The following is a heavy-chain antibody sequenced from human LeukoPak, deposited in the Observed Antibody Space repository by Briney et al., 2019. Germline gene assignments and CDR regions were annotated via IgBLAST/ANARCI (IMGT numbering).Heavy chain of an antibody. CDR3: AKDLSGPRGYYYYGMDV. V-gene: IGHV3-23*01. D-gene: IGHD3-10*01. CDR2: ISGSGGST. Sequence: SGGSLRLSCAASGFTFSSYAMSWVRQAPGKGLEWVSAISGSGGSTYYADSVKGRFTISRDNSKNTLYLQMNSLRAEDTAVYYCAKDLSGPRGYYYYGMDVWGQGTTVTVSS. CDR1: GFTFSSYA. J-gene: IGHJ6*02.